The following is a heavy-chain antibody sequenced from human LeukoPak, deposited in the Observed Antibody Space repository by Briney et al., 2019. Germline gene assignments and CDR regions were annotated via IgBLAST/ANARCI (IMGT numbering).Heavy chain of an antibody. J-gene: IGHJ6*03. CDR1: GGSISSYY. CDR2: IYYSGST. CDR3: ARTTQGGYTYDYFYYYYMDV. Sequence: SETLSLTCTASGGSISSYYWSWIRQPPGKGLEWIGYIYYSGSTNYNPSLKSRVTISVDTSKNQFSLKLSHVTAADTVVYYCARTTQGGYTYDYFYYYYMDVWGKGTTVTISS. V-gene: IGHV4-59*01. D-gene: IGHD5-18*01.